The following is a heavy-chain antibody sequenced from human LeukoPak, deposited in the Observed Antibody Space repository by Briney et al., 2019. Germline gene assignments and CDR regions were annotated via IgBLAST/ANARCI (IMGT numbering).Heavy chain of an antibody. CDR1: GGSIRDYY. V-gene: IGHV4-59*12. J-gene: IGHJ4*02. CDR3: AGDFDY. Sequence: PSETLSLTCTVSGGSIRDYYWSWIRQPPGKGLEWIGYIYYTGSTNYNPSLKSRVTMSVDTSKNQFSLKLSSVTAADTAVYYCAGDFDYWGQGTLVTVSS. CDR2: IYYTGST.